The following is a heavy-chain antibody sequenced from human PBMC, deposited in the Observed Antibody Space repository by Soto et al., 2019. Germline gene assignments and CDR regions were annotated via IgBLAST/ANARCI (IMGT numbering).Heavy chain of an antibody. CDR1: GGIFSTYA. CDR3: ARDRDDYGSGNYYNRIDF. CDR2: IIPLFGTP. J-gene: IGHJ4*02. V-gene: IGHV1-69*01. Sequence: QVQLVQSGAEVKKPGSSVKVSCKASGGIFSTYAISWLRQAPGQGLEWMGGIIPLFGTPNYAQRLQGRGTITADESTSTAYMELSRLRAEDKAVYYCARDRDDYGSGNYYNRIDFWGQGTLVTVSS. D-gene: IGHD3-10*01.